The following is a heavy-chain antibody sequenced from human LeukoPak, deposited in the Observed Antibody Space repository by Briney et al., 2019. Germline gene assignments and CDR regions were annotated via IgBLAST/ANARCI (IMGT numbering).Heavy chain of an antibody. CDR1: GFTVSSNY. D-gene: IGHD6-13*01. CDR2: IYSGGST. CDR3: AREGTAAGPTEGAFDI. V-gene: IGHV3-66*01. J-gene: IGHJ3*02. Sequence: PGGSLRLSCAASGFTVSSNYMSWVRQAPGKGLEWVSVIYSGGSTYYADSVKGRFTISRDNSKNTLYLQMNSLRAEDTAVYYCAREGTAAGPTEGAFDIWGQGTMVTVSS.